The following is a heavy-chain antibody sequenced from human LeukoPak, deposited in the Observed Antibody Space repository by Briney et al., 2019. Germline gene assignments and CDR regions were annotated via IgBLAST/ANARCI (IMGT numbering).Heavy chain of an antibody. J-gene: IGHJ5*02. CDR3: AIRITGTTTNWFNP. CDR2: INHSGST. V-gene: IGHV4-34*01. D-gene: IGHD1-20*01. Sequence: SETLSLTCAVYGGSFSGYYWSWIRQPPGKRLEWIGEINHSGSTNYNPSLKSRVTISVDTSKNQFSLKLSSVTAADTAVYYCAIRITGTTTNWFNPWGQGTLVAVSS. CDR1: GGSFSGYY.